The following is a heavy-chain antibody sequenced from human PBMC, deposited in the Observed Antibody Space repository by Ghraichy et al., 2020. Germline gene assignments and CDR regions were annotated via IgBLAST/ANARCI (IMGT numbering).Heavy chain of an antibody. CDR1: GYTFTSYG. V-gene: IGHV1-18*01. CDR3: ARAPDYDFWSGKVPFDY. CDR2: ISAYNGNT. D-gene: IGHD3-3*01. J-gene: IGHJ4*02. Sequence: ASVKVSCKASGYTFTSYGISWVRQAPGPGLEWMGWISAYNGNTNYAQKLQGRVTMTTDTSTSTAYMELRSLRSYDTAVYYCARAPDYDFWSGKVPFDYWGQGTLVTVSS.